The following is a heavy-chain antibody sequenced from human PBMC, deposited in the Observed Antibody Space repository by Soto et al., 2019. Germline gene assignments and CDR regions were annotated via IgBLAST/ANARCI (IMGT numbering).Heavy chain of an antibody. J-gene: IGHJ4*02. D-gene: IGHD4-4*01. CDR1: GGSFSGYY. CDR2: INHSGST. CDR3: ATRMTTADY. Sequence: PSETLSLTCAVYGGSFSGYYWSWIRQPPGKGLEWIGEINHSGSTNYNPSLKSRVTISVDTSKNQFSLKLSSVTAADTAVYYCATRMTTADYWGQGTLVTVSS. V-gene: IGHV4-34*01.